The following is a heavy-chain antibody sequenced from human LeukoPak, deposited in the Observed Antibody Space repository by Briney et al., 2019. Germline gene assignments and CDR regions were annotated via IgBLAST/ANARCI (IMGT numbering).Heavy chain of an antibody. CDR3: ARDSRITMIRGPTGDAFDI. CDR1: GFTFSDYY. CDR2: ISSSGSTI. Sequence: PGGSLRLSCAASGFTFSDYYMSWIRQAPGKGLEWVSYISSSGSTIYYADSVQGRFTISRDNTKNSLYLQMNSLRVEDTAVYYCARDSRITMIRGPTGDAFDIWGQGTMVSVSS. J-gene: IGHJ3*02. D-gene: IGHD3-10*01. V-gene: IGHV3-11*04.